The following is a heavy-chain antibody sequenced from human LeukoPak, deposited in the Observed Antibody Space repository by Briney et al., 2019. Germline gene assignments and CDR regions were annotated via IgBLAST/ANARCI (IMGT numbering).Heavy chain of an antibody. V-gene: IGHV3-48*01. D-gene: IGHD3-10*01. J-gene: IGHJ4*02. CDR2: ITSRSTNM. CDR3: ARVAPGHDIGRGYFDY. Sequence: GGSLRLSCAASGFPFSTYSMNWVRQAPGKGLEWLSYITSRSTNMYYADSVKGRFTISRDNAKNSLNLQMNSLRAEDTAVYYCARVAPGHDIGRGYFDYWGQGTLVTVSS. CDR1: GFPFSTYS.